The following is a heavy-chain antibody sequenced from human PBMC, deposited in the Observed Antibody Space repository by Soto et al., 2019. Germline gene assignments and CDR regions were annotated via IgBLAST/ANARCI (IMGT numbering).Heavy chain of an antibody. D-gene: IGHD6-19*01. CDR1: GGSISSNNY. CDR2: LYQTGYT. Sequence: QLQLQESGPGLVKPSETLSLTCDVSGGSISSNNYWAWIRQPPGKGLEWVGTLYQTGYTYNNPSLKSRVTISVDTSKKQLSLKLSSVTAADTATYYCLGASGHIRGYWGRGTLVTVSS. J-gene: IGHJ4*02. CDR3: LGASGHIRGY. V-gene: IGHV4-39*01.